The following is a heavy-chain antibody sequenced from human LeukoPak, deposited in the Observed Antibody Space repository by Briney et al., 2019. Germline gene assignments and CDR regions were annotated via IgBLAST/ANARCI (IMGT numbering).Heavy chain of an antibody. CDR1: GFTFSSYA. J-gene: IGHJ4*01. CDR2: ISYDGSNK. Sequence: PGRSLRLSCAASGFTFSSYAMHWVRQAPGKGLEWVAVISYDGSNKYYADSVKGRFTISRDNSKNTLYLQMNSLRAEDTAVYYCARAGEGSDYWGHGTLVTVSS. D-gene: IGHD1-26*01. V-gene: IGHV3-30-3*01. CDR3: ARAGEGSDY.